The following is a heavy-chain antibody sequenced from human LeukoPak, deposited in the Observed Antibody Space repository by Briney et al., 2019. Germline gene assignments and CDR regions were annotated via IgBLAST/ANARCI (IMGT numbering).Heavy chain of an antibody. J-gene: IGHJ4*02. CDR3: ARETWIQLWLLDY. V-gene: IGHV4-39*02. CDR2: IYYSGST. D-gene: IGHD5-18*01. Sequence: SETLSLTCTVSGGSISSSRYYWGWIRQPPGKGLEWIGSIYYSGSTYYNPSLKSRVTISVDTSKNQFSLKLSSVTAADTAVYYCARETWIQLWLLDYWGQGTLVTVSS. CDR1: GGSISSSRYY.